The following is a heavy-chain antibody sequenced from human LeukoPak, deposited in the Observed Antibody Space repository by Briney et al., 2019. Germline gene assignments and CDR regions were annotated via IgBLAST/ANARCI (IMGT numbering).Heavy chain of an antibody. D-gene: IGHD1-26*01. Sequence: SGGSLRLSCVASGFSLSSYWMHWVRQAPGSGPVWVSRIKGDGSETSYADYVKGRFTISRDNAKNTMYLQMNSLGVEDTAVYYCAREYIVGRLQTDGLDLWGQGTMVTVSS. CDR2: IKGDGSET. CDR3: AREYIVGRLQTDGLDL. J-gene: IGHJ3*01. CDR1: GFSLSSYW. V-gene: IGHV3-74*01.